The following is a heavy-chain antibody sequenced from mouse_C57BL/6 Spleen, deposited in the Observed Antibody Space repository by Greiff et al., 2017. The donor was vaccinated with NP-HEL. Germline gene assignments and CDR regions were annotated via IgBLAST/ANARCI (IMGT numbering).Heavy chain of an antibody. V-gene: IGHV5-6*02. CDR3: ARHGAYYSNLYYFDY. Sequence: DVKLVESGGDLVKPGGSLKLSCAASGFTFSSYGMSWVRQTPDKRLEWVATISSGGSYTYYPDSVKGRFTISRDNAKNTLYLQMSSLKSEDTAMYYCARHGAYYSNLYYFDYWGQGTTLTVSS. J-gene: IGHJ2*01. CDR1: GFTFSSYG. CDR2: ISSGGSYT. D-gene: IGHD2-5*01.